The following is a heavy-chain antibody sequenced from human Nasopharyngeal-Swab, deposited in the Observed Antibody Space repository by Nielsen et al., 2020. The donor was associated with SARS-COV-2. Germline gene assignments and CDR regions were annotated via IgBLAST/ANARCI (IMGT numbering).Heavy chain of an antibody. CDR2: ISSSSSDI. Sequence: GESLKISCVDSGFRDYSMNWVRQAPGKGLEWVSSISSSSSDIYYADSVKGRSTISRDNSKNTLYLQMNSLRADDTAVYYCARQRPGGMDVWGQGTTVTVSS. J-gene: IGHJ6*02. V-gene: IGHV3-21*04. CDR3: ARQRPGGMDV. CDR1: GFRDYS.